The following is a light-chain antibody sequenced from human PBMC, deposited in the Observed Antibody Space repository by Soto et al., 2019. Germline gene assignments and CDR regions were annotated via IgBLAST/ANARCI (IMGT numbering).Light chain of an antibody. J-gene: IGLJ3*02. V-gene: IGLV2-8*01. Sequence: QSALTQPPSASGSPGQSATISCTGTSSDIGGYNFVSWYQQHPGKAPKLIIYEVTKRPSGVPDRFSGSKSGNTASLTVSGLQTEDEAAYYCSSFAGSNTLVFGGGTKFTVL. CDR1: SSDIGGYNF. CDR3: SSFAGSNTLV. CDR2: EVT.